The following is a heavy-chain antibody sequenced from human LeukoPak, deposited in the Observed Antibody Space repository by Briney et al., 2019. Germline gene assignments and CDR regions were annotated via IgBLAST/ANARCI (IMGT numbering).Heavy chain of an antibody. D-gene: IGHD6-19*01. CDR3: AKVGYGWYEVDY. J-gene: IGHJ4*02. CDR2: IRYDGTEE. CDR1: GFTFSTYG. Sequence: GGSLRLSCAASGFTFSTYGMHWVRQAPGKGLDWVAFIRYDGTEEYYADSVEDRFIGSSDNSKNTVYLQMNSMRVEDTAIYYCAKVGYGWYEVDYWGQGTLVTVSS. V-gene: IGHV3-30*02.